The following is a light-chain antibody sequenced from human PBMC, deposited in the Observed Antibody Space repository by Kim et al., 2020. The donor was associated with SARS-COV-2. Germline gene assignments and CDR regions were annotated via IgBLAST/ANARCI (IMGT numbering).Light chain of an antibody. CDR1: SLTFYY. J-gene: IGLJ3*02. Sequence: SSELTQDPTVSVALGQTVRITCQGDSLTFYYSSWYQQKPGQAPILVMYGKNSRPSGIPDRFSGSTSGNTASLTITGAQAADEADYYCHSRDITGNPLGVFGGGTQLTVL. V-gene: IGLV3-19*01. CDR3: HSRDITGNPLGV. CDR2: GKN.